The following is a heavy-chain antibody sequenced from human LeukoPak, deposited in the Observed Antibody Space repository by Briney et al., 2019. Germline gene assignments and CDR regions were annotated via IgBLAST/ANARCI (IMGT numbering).Heavy chain of an antibody. V-gene: IGHV3-20*04. CDR3: ARAQTYGDYRLLLDY. CDR1: GFTFSSYW. Sequence: GGSLRLSCAASGFTFSSYWMSWVRQAPGKGLEWVSGLNWDGGTTGHGDSVKGRFTISRDNAKNSLYLQMNSLRAEDTALYYCARAQTYGDYRLLLDYWGQGTLVTVSS. D-gene: IGHD4-17*01. J-gene: IGHJ4*02. CDR2: LNWDGGTT.